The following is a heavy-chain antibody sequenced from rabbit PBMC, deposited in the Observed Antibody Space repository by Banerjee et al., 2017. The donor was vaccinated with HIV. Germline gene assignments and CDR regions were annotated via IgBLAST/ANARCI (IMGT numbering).Heavy chain of an antibody. CDR2: IYTGDGNT. J-gene: IGHJ3*01. CDR3: AREATRGWGDLDL. V-gene: IGHV1S40*01. CDR1: GFSFSSSYY. D-gene: IGHD4-1*01. Sequence: QSLEESGGDLVKPGASLTLTCTASGFSFSSSYYMCWVRPAPGKGLEWIACIYTGDGNTYYASWAKCRFPISKTSSTTVTLQMTSLTAADTATYFCAREATRGWGDLDLWGPGTLVTVS.